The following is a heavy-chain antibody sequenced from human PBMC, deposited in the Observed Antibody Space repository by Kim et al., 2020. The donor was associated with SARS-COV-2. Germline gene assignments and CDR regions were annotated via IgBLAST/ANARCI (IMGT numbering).Heavy chain of an antibody. D-gene: IGHD2-2*01. J-gene: IGHJ6*02. CDR3: ARTSPSSYYYFGMDV. Sequence: SETLSLTCIVSGDSNSGYYWSWIRQSPGKGLEWIGYIYYSGSTSYNPSLESRVTISLDTSKTQFSLRLTSVTAADTAVYYCARTSPSSYYYFGMDVWGQGSTVTVSS. CDR2: IYYSGST. CDR1: GDSNSGYY. V-gene: IGHV4-59*08.